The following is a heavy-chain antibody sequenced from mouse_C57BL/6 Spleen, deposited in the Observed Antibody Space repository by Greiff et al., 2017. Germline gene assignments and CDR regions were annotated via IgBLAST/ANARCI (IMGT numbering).Heavy chain of an antibody. Sequence: QVQLQQSGPELVKPGASVKISCKASGYAFSSSWMNWVKQRPGKGLEWIGRIYPGDGDTNYNGKFKGKATLTADKSSSTAYMQLSSLTSEDSAVYVCARHYYGSSYVDYWGQGTTLTVSS. CDR1: GYAFSSSW. V-gene: IGHV1-82*01. CDR2: IYPGDGDT. J-gene: IGHJ2*01. CDR3: ARHYYGSSYVDY. D-gene: IGHD1-1*01.